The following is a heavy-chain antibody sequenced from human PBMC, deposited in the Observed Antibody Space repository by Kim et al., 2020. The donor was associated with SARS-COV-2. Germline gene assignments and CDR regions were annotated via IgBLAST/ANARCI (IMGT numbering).Heavy chain of an antibody. CDR2: IDAGAGNA. V-gene: IGHV1-3*01. CDR1: GYSFSRYA. D-gene: IGHD2-15*01. J-gene: IGHJ5*02. CDR3: ARGWSATGIDP. Sequence: ASVKVSCKASGYSFSRYAIHWMRQAPGQRLEWMGWIDAGAGNAKYSQRFQGRVTITRDTSASTVYMEMSSLTSEDTDIYYCARGWSATGIDPWGQGTLVTVSS.